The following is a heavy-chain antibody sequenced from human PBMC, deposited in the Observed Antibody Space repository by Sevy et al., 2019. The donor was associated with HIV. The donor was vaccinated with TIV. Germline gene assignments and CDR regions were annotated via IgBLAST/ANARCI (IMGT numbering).Heavy chain of an antibody. J-gene: IGHJ4*02. CDR2: ISDTGST. CDR1: GGYISSYY. V-gene: IGHV4-59*01. Sequence: SETLSLTCTVSGGYISSYYWSWLRLPPGKGLEWIGYISDTGSTNYNPSLKSRVTISIDTSKNQFSLKLNSVTAADTAVYYCARLMTTDLDYWGQGSLVTVSS. CDR3: ARLMTTDLDY. D-gene: IGHD4-17*01.